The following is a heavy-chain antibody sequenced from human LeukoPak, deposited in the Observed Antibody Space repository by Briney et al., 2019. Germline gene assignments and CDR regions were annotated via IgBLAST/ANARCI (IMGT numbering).Heavy chain of an antibody. CDR1: GFTLGNYW. CDR2: GDGDGSHS. CDR3: AYSDHFDT. J-gene: IGHJ4*02. V-gene: IGHV3-74*03. D-gene: IGHD4-17*01. Sequence: GGSLRLSCAASGFTLGNYWMHWVRQAPGKGLVWVSRGDGDGSHSTYADSVKGRFTISRDNAKNTLYLQMNRLTGEETAVYYCAYSDHFDTWGQGTLVTVSS.